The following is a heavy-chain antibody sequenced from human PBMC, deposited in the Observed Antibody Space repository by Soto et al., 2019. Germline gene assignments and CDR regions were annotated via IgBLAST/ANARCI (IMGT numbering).Heavy chain of an antibody. Sequence: ASVKVSCKASGGTFSSYAISWVRQAPGQGLEWMGGIIPIFGTANYAQKFQGRATITADESTSTAYMEPSSLRSEDTAVYYCARPRYSSSWYYPLDYWGQGTPVTVSS. CDR2: IIPIFGTA. CDR1: GGTFSSYA. D-gene: IGHD6-13*01. CDR3: ARPRYSSSWYYPLDY. J-gene: IGHJ4*02. V-gene: IGHV1-69*13.